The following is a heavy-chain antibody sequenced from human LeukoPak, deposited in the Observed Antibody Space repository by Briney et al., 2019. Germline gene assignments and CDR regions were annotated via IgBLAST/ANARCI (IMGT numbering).Heavy chain of an antibody. Sequence: AGGSLRLSCAASGFTFSSYAMSWVRQAPGKGLEWVSAISGSGGSTYYADSVKGRFTISRDNSKNTLYLQMNSLRAEDTAVYYCAKVLYELRYFDWYCPFDYWGQGTLVTVSS. CDR2: ISGSGGST. V-gene: IGHV3-23*01. D-gene: IGHD3-9*01. CDR1: GFTFSSYA. CDR3: AKVLYELRYFDWYCPFDY. J-gene: IGHJ4*02.